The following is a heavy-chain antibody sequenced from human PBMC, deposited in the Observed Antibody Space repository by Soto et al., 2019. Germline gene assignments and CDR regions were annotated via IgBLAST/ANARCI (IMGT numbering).Heavy chain of an antibody. D-gene: IGHD3-16*02. Sequence: SETLSLTCAVYGGSFSGYYWSWIRQPPGKGLEWIGEINHSGSTNYNPSLKSRVTISVDTSKNQFSLKLSSVTAADTAVYYYARGKLSDYVWGSYRYHFDYWGQGTVVTV. J-gene: IGHJ4*02. CDR1: GGSFSGYY. V-gene: IGHV4-34*01. CDR3: ARGKLSDYVWGSYRYHFDY. CDR2: INHSGST.